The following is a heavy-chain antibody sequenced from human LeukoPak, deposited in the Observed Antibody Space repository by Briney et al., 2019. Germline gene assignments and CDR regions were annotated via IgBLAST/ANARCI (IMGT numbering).Heavy chain of an antibody. CDR2: VFYSGST. V-gene: IGHV4-59*01. CDR3: ARDGGRFSFGFGY. CDR1: GGSISSYY. J-gene: IGHJ4*02. D-gene: IGHD5-18*01. Sequence: SETLSLTRTVSGGSISSYYWSWIRQPPGKGLERIGYVFYSGSTNYNPSLKSRVTISVDTSKNQFTLKLSSVTPADTAVYYCARDGGRFSFGFGYWGQGTLVTVSS.